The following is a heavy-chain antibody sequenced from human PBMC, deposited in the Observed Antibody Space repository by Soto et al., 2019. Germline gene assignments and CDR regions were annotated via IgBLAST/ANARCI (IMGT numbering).Heavy chain of an antibody. CDR2: IIPIFDAT. CDR3: AQDLTSVWGS. CDR1: GGTFSRHS. J-gene: IGHJ4*02. D-gene: IGHD7-27*01. Sequence: QVQMVQSGAEVKKPGSSARVSCKVSGGTFSRHSISWVRQAPGQGLEWMGGIIPIFDATQYAQKFQGRLTITADESTTTFHLDLSRLRPEDTAIYYCAQDLTSVWGSWGQGTLVTVS. V-gene: IGHV1-69*01.